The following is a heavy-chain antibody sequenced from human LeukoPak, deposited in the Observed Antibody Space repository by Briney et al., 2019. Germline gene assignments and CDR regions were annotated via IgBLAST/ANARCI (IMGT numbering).Heavy chain of an antibody. CDR1: EFTFSNYW. D-gene: IGHD3-10*01. CDR3: ARRNNSGVSDY. CDR2: IKSDGSSP. V-gene: IGHV3-74*01. J-gene: IGHJ4*02. Sequence: QPGGSLRLSCTVSEFTFSNYWMHWVRQGPGKGLEWVSRIKSDGSSPSYADSVKGRFTISRDNAKNTLYMQMNSLRAEDTAVYYCARRNNSGVSDYWGQGTLVTVSS.